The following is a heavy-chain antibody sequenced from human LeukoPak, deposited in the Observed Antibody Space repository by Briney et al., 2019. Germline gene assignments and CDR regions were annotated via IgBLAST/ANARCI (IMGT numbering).Heavy chain of an antibody. CDR1: GFTFSSYA. CDR2: ISYGGSNK. D-gene: IGHD6-13*01. J-gene: IGHJ6*02. V-gene: IGHV3-30-3*01. Sequence: PGGSLRLSCAASGFTFSSYAMHWVRQAPGKGLEWVAVISYGGSNKYYADSVKGRFTISRDNSKNTLYLQMNSLRAEDTAVYYCARDRGQLDNYYYYGMDVWGQGTTVTVSS. CDR3: ARDRGQLDNYYYYGMDV.